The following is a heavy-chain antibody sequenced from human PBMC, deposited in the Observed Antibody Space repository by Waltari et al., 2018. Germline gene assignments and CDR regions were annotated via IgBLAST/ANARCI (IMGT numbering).Heavy chain of an antibody. D-gene: IGHD5-12*01. CDR2: IYHSGST. J-gene: IGHJ4*02. Sequence: QVQLQESGPGLVKPSETLSLTCAVSGYSISSGYYWGWIRQPPGKGLEWIGSIYHSGSTYYNPSLKSRVTISVDTSKNQFSLKLSSVTAADTAVYYCARDGEDGYNYLNYWGQGTLVTVSS. CDR3: ARDGEDGYNYLNY. CDR1: GYSISSGYY. V-gene: IGHV4-38-2*02.